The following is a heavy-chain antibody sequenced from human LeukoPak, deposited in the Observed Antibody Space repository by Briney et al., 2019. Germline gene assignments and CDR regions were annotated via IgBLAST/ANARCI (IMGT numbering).Heavy chain of an antibody. D-gene: IGHD6-19*01. Sequence: GGSLRLSCAASGFTFSSYSMNWVRQAPGKGLEWVSYISSSSSTIYYADSVKGRFTISRDNAKNSLYLQMNSLRAEDTAVYYCARRAVAGTKFDPFDYWGQGTLVTVSS. CDR2: ISSSSSTI. J-gene: IGHJ4*02. CDR1: GFTFSSYS. V-gene: IGHV3-48*01. CDR3: ARRAVAGTKFDPFDY.